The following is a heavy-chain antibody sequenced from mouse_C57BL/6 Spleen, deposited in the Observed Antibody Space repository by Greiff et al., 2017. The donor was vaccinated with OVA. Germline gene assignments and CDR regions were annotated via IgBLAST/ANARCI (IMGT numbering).Heavy chain of an antibody. Sequence: QVQLQQPGAELVMPGASVKLSCKASGYTFTRYWMHWVKQRPGQGLEWIGEIDPSDSYTNYNHKFKGKSTLTVDKSSSTAYMQLSSLTSEDSAVYYCARYSNYAMDYWGQGTSVTVSS. CDR2: IDPSDSYT. V-gene: IGHV1-69*01. J-gene: IGHJ4*01. CDR1: GYTFTRYW. CDR3: ARYSNYAMDY.